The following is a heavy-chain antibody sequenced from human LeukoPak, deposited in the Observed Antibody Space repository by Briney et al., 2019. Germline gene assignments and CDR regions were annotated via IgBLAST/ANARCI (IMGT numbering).Heavy chain of an antibody. CDR1: GYTFASYW. CDR2: IYPGDSDT. J-gene: IGHJ4*02. Sequence: GESLRISCKGSGYTFASYWICWVREIPGKGLEWMGIIYPGDSDTRYSPSLQGQVTISVDTSIGTAYLQWSSLKASDTAIYYCARQNDFRLDYWGQGTLVTVSS. V-gene: IGHV5-51*01. D-gene: IGHD3-3*01. CDR3: ARQNDFRLDY.